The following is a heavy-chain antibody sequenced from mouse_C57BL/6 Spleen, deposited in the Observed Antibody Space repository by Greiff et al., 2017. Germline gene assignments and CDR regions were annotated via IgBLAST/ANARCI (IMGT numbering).Heavy chain of an antibody. CDR3: ARDLECYGRSYGAMDY. J-gene: IGHJ4*01. D-gene: IGHD1-1*01. V-gene: IGHV5-16*01. CDR1: GFTFSDYY. Sequence: EVQVVESEGGLVQPGSSMKLSCTASGFTFSDYYMAWVRQVPDKGLEWVANINYDGSSPYYLDSLKSRFIISRDNAKNILYLQMSSLKSEDTATYYGARDLECYGRSYGAMDYWGQGTSVTVSS. CDR2: INYDGSSP.